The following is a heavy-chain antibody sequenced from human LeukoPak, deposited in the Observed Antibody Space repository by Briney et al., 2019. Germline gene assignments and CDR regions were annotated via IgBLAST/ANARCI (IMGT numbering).Heavy chain of an antibody. J-gene: IGHJ4*02. CDR1: GYTFAKYW. CDR2: IYHGDTDI. Sequence: GESLKISCQASGYTFAKYWIGWVRQMPGKGLEWMGIIYHGDTDIRYSPSFQGQVTISADKSINTAYLQWSRLKASDTAMYYCARQAGFDEMFPAYWGQGTLVTVSS. CDR3: ARQAGFDEMFPAY. D-gene: IGHD5-12*01. V-gene: IGHV5-51*01.